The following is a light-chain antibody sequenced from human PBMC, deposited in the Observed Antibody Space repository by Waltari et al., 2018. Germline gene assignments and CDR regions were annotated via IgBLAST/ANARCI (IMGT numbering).Light chain of an antibody. Sequence: QSALTQPASVSGSPGQSITISCPGTSSHVGGYTSVSWYQQHPGKAPKLMIYDVSRRPSGVSNRFSGSKSGNTASLTISGLQAEDEADYYCSSYTSSSTDVFGTGTKVTVL. CDR1: SSHVGGYTS. CDR3: SSYTSSSTDV. V-gene: IGLV2-14*03. J-gene: IGLJ1*01. CDR2: DVS.